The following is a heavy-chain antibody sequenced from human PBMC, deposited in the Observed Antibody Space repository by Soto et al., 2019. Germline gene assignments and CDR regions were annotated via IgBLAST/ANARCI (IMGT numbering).Heavy chain of an antibody. Sequence: VASVKVSCKASGGTFSSYAISWVRQAPGQGLEWMGGIIPIFGTANYAQKFQGRVTITADKSTSTAYMELSSLRSEDTAVYYCARDWGQGCSGGSCYLAVAGTYYGMDVWGQGTTVTVSS. D-gene: IGHD2-15*01. CDR1: GGTFSSYA. CDR2: IIPIFGTA. CDR3: ARDWGQGCSGGSCYLAVAGTYYGMDV. J-gene: IGHJ6*02. V-gene: IGHV1-69*06.